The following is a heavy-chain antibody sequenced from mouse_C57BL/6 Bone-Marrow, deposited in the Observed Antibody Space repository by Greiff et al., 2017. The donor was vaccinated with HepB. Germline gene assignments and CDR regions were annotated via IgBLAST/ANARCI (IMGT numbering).Heavy chain of an antibody. Sequence: EVKVVESGGGLVKSGGSLKLSCAASGFTFSDYGMHWVRQAPEKGLEWVAYISSGSSTIYYADTVKGRFTIFRDNAKNNLFLQMTSLRSEDTAMYYCATIYYYDRSWYFDVWGTGTTVTVSS. CDR1: GFTFSDYG. J-gene: IGHJ1*03. CDR3: ATIYYYDRSWYFDV. D-gene: IGHD2-4*01. CDR2: ISSGSSTI. V-gene: IGHV5-17*01.